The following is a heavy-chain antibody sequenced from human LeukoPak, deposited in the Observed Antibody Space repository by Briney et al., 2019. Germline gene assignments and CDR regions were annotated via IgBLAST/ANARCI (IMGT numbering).Heavy chain of an antibody. J-gene: IGHJ3*02. CDR1: GGSISNYY. Sequence: PSETLSLTCTVSGGSISNYYWSWIRQSPGKGLEWIGYIYYSGSTNYNPSLKSRVTISVDTSKNQFSLKLSSVTAADTAVYYCAREMTSGAFNIWGQGTMVTVSS. V-gene: IGHV4-59*01. D-gene: IGHD1-26*01. CDR2: IYYSGST. CDR3: AREMTSGAFNI.